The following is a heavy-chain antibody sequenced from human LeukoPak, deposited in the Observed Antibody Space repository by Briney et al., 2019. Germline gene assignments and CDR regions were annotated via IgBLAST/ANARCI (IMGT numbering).Heavy chain of an antibody. Sequence: GGSLRLSCAASGFTFSGSAMHWVRQASGKGLEWVGRIRSKADSYATAYAASVKGRFTISRDDSKNTAYLQMNSLKTEDTAVYYCTGLTDSGGYFDYWGQGTLVTVSS. CDR2: IRSKADSYAT. D-gene: IGHD3-22*01. CDR1: GFTFSGSA. CDR3: TGLTDSGGYFDY. J-gene: IGHJ4*02. V-gene: IGHV3-73*01.